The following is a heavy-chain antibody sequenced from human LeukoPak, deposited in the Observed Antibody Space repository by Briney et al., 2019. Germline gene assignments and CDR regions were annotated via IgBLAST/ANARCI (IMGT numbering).Heavy chain of an antibody. CDR2: IYYSGGT. D-gene: IGHD3-9*01. CDR1: GGSISSSSYY. J-gene: IGHJ3*02. Sequence: SETLSLTCTVSGGSISSSSYYWGWIRQPPGKGLEWIGSIYYSGGTYYNPSLKSRVTISVDTSKNQFSLKLSSVTAADTAVYYCARHAGILTASHAFDIWGQGTMVTVSS. V-gene: IGHV4-39*01. CDR3: ARHAGILTASHAFDI.